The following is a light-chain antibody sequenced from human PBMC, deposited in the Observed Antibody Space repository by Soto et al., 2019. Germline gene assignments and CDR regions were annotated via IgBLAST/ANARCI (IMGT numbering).Light chain of an antibody. J-gene: IGLJ1*01. V-gene: IGLV1-44*01. Sequence: QSVLTQPPSASGTPGQKVTISCSGSSSNIGSNTVTWYQHLPGTAPKLLIYSNNQRSSGVPGRFSGSKSGTSASLAITGVQSEDGADYYCAAWDDTLHVYFFGTGTKLPVL. CDR2: SNN. CDR3: AAWDDTLHVYF. CDR1: SSNIGSNT.